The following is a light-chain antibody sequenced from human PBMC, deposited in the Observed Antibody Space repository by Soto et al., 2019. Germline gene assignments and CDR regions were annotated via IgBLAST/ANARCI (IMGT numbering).Light chain of an antibody. CDR1: QSTNIY. CDR2: SGS. V-gene: IGKV1-39*01. CDR3: QQSFSTPT. Sequence: DIQMTQSPSSLSASIGDRVSITCRASQSTNIYLNWYQQKPGKAPILLIYSGSSLQSGVPSRFGGSGSGTDFTLTISNLQPEDFASYYCQQSFSTPTFGGGTKVELK. J-gene: IGKJ4*01.